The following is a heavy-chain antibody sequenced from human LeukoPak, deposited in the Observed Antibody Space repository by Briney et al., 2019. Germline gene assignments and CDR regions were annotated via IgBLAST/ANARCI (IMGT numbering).Heavy chain of an antibody. D-gene: IGHD3-9*01. Sequence: TSETLSLTCTVSGGSISSDYWSWIRQPAGKGLEWIGRIYTSGRTNHNSSLKNRVTMSVDTSKNQFSLNLSSVTAADTAVYYCARVRRDILTGWTNRFDFWGQGVLVTVSS. CDR2: IYTSGRT. V-gene: IGHV4-4*07. CDR1: GGSISSDY. CDR3: ARVRRDILTGWTNRFDF. J-gene: IGHJ4*02.